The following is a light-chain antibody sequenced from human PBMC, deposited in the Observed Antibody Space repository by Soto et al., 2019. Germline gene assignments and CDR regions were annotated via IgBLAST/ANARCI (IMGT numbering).Light chain of an antibody. CDR1: QSIAIY. Sequence: IVLTQSPATLSFSPGESATLSCRASQSIAIYLAWYQQKSGQSPRLLIYDSFNRAPGIPDRFSGSGSGTDLTLTISSLEPEDFAVYYCLQRATWPWTFGQGTTVEIK. V-gene: IGKV3-11*01. CDR2: DSF. J-gene: IGKJ1*01. CDR3: LQRATWPWT.